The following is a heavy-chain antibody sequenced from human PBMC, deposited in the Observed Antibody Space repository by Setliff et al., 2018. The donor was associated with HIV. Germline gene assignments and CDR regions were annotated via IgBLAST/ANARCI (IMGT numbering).Heavy chain of an antibody. CDR3: ARGRGYCSGGSCYSQWDFDL. J-gene: IGHJ2*01. CDR1: GGSISSSSYY. V-gene: IGHV4-39*01. Sequence: SETLSLTCTVSGGSISSSSYYWGWIRQPPGKGLEWIGSIYYSGSTYYNPSLKRRVTISVDTSKNQFSLRLSSVTAADTAVYYCARGRGYCSGGSCYSQWDFDLWGRGTLVTVSS. CDR2: IYYSGST. D-gene: IGHD2-15*01.